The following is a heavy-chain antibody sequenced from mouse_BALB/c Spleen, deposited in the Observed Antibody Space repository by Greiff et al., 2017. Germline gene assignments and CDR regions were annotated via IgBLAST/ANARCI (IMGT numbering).Heavy chain of an antibody. J-gene: IGHJ4*01. CDR3: ARVLEGAMDY. CDR1: GFTFSSYG. Sequence: EVKLVESGGDLVKPGGSLKLSCAASGFTFSSYGMSWVRQTPDKRLEWVATISSGGSYTYYPDSVKGRFTISRDNAKNTLYLQMSSLKSEDTAMYYCARVLEGAMDYWGQGTSVTVSS. V-gene: IGHV5-6*01. D-gene: IGHD2-14*01. CDR2: ISSGGSYT.